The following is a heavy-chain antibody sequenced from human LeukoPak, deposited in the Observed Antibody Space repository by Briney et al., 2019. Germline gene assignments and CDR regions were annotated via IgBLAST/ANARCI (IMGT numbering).Heavy chain of an antibody. J-gene: IGHJ4*02. CDR2: IYHSGST. V-gene: IGHV4-4*02. Sequence: SGTLSLTCAVSGGSISSSNWWSWVRQPPGKGLEWIGEIYHSGSTNYNPSLKSRVTISVDKSKNQFSLKLSSVTAADTAVYYCARQRSGSGYDFRYWGQGTLVTVSS. CDR1: GGSISSSNW. CDR3: ARQRSGSGYDFRY. D-gene: IGHD5-12*01.